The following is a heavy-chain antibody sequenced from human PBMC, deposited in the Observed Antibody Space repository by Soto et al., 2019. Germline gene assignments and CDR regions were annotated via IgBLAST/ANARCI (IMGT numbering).Heavy chain of an antibody. CDR2: INAGNGNT. D-gene: IGHD2-2*01. CDR1: GYTFTSYA. J-gene: IGHJ5*02. CDR3: ARAVAFFCSSTSCYDRYNWFDP. Sequence: GASVKVSCKASGYTFTSYAMHWVRQAPGQRLEWMGWINAGNGNTKYSQKFQGRVTITRDTSASTAYMELSSLRSEDTAVYYCARAVAFFCSSTSCYDRYNWFDPWGQGNLVTVSS. V-gene: IGHV1-3*01.